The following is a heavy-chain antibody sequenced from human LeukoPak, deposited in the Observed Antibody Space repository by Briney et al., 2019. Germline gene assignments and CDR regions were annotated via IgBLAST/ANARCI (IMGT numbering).Heavy chain of an antibody. CDR2: ISSSSSYI. J-gene: IGHJ4*02. Sequence: GGSLRLSCAASGFTFSSYSMTWVRQAPGKGLEWVSSISSSSSYIFYADSVKGRFTISRDNAKNSLYLQMNSLRAEGTAVYYCARKGYYDSSAYSDYWGQGTLVSVSS. CDR3: ARKGYYDSSAYSDY. CDR1: GFTFSSYS. D-gene: IGHD3-22*01. V-gene: IGHV3-21*01.